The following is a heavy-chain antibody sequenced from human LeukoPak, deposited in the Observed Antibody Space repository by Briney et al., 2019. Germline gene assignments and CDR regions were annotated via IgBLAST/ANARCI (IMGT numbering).Heavy chain of an antibody. D-gene: IGHD3-10*01. V-gene: IGHV1-2*02. CDR3: ARSGTLGSGFYFDY. Sequence: ASVKVSCKASGYTFTGYYMHWVRQAPGEGLEWMGWINPNSGGTKYAQKFQGRVTMTRDMSTSTVYMELSSLRSEDTAVYYCARSGTLGSGFYFDYWGQGTLVTVSS. CDR2: INPNSGGT. J-gene: IGHJ4*02. CDR1: GYTFTGYY.